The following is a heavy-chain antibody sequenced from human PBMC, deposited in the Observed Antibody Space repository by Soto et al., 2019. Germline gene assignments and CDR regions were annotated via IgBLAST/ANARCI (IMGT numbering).Heavy chain of an antibody. D-gene: IGHD3-10*01. V-gene: IGHV1-18*01. CDR2: ISTNNGNT. CDR3: AIQRAGAYGMDV. J-gene: IGHJ6*02. CDR1: GYTFSDYG. Sequence: ASVKVSCKASGYTFSDYGISWVRQAPGQRPEYMGWISTNNGNTKYAQNIQGRVTMTTDTSTSTGYMELRSLRPDDTAVYYCAIQRAGAYGMDVWGQGTTVTVS.